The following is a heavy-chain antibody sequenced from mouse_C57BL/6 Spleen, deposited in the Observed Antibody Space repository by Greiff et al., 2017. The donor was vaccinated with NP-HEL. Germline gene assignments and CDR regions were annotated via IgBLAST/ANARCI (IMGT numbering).Heavy chain of an antibody. CDR3: EGPKFAY. V-gene: IGHV1-15*01. Sequence: QVQLQQSGAELVRPGASVTLSCKASGYTFPDYEMHWVKQTPVHGLEWIGAIDPETGGTAYNQKFKGKAILTADKSSSTAYMELRSLTYEDSAVYYCEGPKFAYWGQGTLVTVSA. D-gene: IGHD3-3*01. CDR1: GYTFPDYE. J-gene: IGHJ3*01. CDR2: IDPETGGT.